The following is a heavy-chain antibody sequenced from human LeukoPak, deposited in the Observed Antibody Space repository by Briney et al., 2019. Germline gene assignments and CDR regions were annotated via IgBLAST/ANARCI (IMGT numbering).Heavy chain of an antibody. CDR3: ARPLRVTMIRGAAFRASSDFDP. Sequence: ASVKVSCKASGYTFSGYYIHWVRQAPGQGLEWMGWINPNTGGTKYAQRFEDRVTMTRDTSISTAYMEVSRLRYDDTAVYYCARPLRVTMIRGAAFRASSDFDPWGQGTLVTVSS. J-gene: IGHJ5*02. CDR1: GYTFSGYY. CDR2: INPNTGGT. D-gene: IGHD3-10*01. V-gene: IGHV1-2*02.